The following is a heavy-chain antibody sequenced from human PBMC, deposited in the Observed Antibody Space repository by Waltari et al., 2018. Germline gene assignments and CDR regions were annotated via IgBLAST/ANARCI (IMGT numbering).Heavy chain of an antibody. CDR2: IYYSGST. CDR3: ARENNMVQGVIDY. Sequence: VKLQESGPGLVKPSQTLSLTCTVSGGSISSGDSHCRWLPQPPGQGLEWIGYIYYSGSTYYNPSLKSRVTISVDTSKIQFSLKLSSVTAADTAVYYCARENNMVQGVIDYWGQGTLVTVSS. J-gene: IGHJ4*02. CDR1: GGSISSGDSH. V-gene: IGHV4-30-4*08. D-gene: IGHD3-10*01.